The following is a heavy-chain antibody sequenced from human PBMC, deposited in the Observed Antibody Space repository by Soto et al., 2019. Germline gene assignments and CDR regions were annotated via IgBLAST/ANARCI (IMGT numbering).Heavy chain of an antibody. CDR3: ERGSRYHLSDYYDSSGYLTSCFDS. Sequence: AETLSLSCTAFGVSFRSYYLSWIRQPPGKGLEWVGAISRSGSTNYNPSLNSRVTISVDTSNNRFSLQLSPGTAADAAVYYCERGSRYHLSDYYDSSGYLTSCFDSWGQGTQVTVSS. J-gene: IGHJ4*02. CDR2: ISRSGST. V-gene: IGHV4-34*01. D-gene: IGHD3-22*01. CDR1: GVSFRSYY.